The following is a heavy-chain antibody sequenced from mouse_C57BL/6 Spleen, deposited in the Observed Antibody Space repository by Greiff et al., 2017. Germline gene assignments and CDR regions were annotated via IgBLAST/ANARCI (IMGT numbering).Heavy chain of an antibody. D-gene: IGHD1-1*01. CDR3: TTLFYYYGSSLYAMDY. V-gene: IGHV14-4*01. CDR2: IDPENGDT. J-gene: IGHJ4*01. Sequence: VQLQQSGAELVRPGASVKLSCTASGFNIKDDYMHWVKQRPEQGLEWIGGIDPENGDTEYASKFQGKATITADTSSNTAYLQLSSLTSEDTAVYYCTTLFYYYGSSLYAMDYWGQGTSVTVSS. CDR1: GFNIKDDY.